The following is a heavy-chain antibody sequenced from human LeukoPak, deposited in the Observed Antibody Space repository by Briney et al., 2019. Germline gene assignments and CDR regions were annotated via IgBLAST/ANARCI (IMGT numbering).Heavy chain of an antibody. CDR1: GGSFSGYY. CDR2: INHSGST. J-gene: IGHJ6*03. CDR3: ARAPDYYYYYMDV. V-gene: IGHV4-34*01. Sequence: SETLSLTCAVYGGSFSGYYWSWIRQPPGKGLEWIGEINHSGSTNYNPSLKSRVTISVDTSKNQFSLKLSSVTAADTAVYYCARAPDYYYYYMDVWGKGTTVTVSS.